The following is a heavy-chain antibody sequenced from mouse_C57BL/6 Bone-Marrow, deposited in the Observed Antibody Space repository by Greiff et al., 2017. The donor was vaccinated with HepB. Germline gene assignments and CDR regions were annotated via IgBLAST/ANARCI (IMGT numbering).Heavy chain of an antibody. J-gene: IGHJ2*01. CDR3: EVNYYGSSYLDY. D-gene: IGHD1-1*01. CDR1: GFTFSDYG. Sequence: EVQVVESGGGLVKPGGSLKLSCAASGFTFSDYGMHWVRQAPEKGLEWVAYISSGSSTIYYADTVKGRFPISRDNDKNTLFLQFTSLRSEDTAMYYCEVNYYGSSYLDYWGQGTTLTVSS. CDR2: ISSGSSTI. V-gene: IGHV5-17*01.